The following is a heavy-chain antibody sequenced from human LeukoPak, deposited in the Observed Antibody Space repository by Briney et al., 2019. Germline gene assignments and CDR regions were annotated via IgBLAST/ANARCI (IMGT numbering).Heavy chain of an antibody. V-gene: IGHV3-23*01. CDR2: ISGRGSGT. D-gene: IGHD5-24*01. Sequence: GGSLRLSCSASGFPFSTYAMNWVRQVPGKGLQWLAGISGRGSGTDYADSLKGRFTISRDNSKNTIYLQMSSLRGEDTAIYWCVRRTMSAFDQWGQGTQVTVTS. CDR3: VRRTMSAFDQ. CDR1: GFPFSTYA. J-gene: IGHJ4*02.